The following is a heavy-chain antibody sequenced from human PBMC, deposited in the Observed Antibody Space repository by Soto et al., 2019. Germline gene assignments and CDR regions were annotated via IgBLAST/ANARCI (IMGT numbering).Heavy chain of an antibody. CDR3: ARAPYYYGSGSYYYYYYMDV. J-gene: IGHJ6*03. CDR2: IYYSGST. V-gene: IGHV4-59*01. CDR1: GGSISSYY. Sequence: SETLSLTCTVSGGSISSYYWSWIRQPPGKGLEWIGYIYYSGSTNYNPSLKSRVTISVDTSKNQFSLKLSSVTAADTAVYYCARAPYYYGSGSYYYYYYMDVWGKGTTVTVSS. D-gene: IGHD3-10*01.